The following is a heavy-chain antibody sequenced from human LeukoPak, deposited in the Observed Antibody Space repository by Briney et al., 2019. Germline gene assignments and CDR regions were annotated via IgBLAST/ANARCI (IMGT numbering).Heavy chain of an antibody. D-gene: IGHD6-19*01. CDR2: ISAYNGNT. J-gene: IGHJ4*02. CDR1: GYTFTNYG. CDR3: ARDKGPAVAGLFDY. V-gene: IGHV1-18*01. Sequence: ASVKVSCKASGYTFTNYGVSWVRQAPGQGLEWMGWISAYNGNTNYAQKLQGRVTMTTDTSTSTAYMELRSLRSDDTAVYYCARDKGPAVAGLFDYWGQGTLVTVSS.